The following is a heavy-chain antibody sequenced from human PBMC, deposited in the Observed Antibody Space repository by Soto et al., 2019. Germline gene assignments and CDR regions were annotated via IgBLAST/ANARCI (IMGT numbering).Heavy chain of an antibody. CDR2: FDPEDGET. V-gene: IGHV1-24*01. Sequence: GASVKVSCKVSGYTLTELSMHWVRQAPGKGLEWMGGFDPEDGETIYAQKFQGRVTMTEDTSTDTAYMELSSLRSEDTAVYYCATEASPGRIQLWFQSGYYFDYWGQGTLVTVSS. CDR3: ATEASPGRIQLWFQSGYYFDY. D-gene: IGHD5-18*01. J-gene: IGHJ4*02. CDR1: GYTLTELS.